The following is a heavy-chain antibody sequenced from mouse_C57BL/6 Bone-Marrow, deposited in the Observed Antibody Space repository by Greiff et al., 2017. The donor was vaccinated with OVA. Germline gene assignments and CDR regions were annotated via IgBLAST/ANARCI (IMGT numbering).Heavy chain of an antibody. CDR2: ISSGSSTI. CDR3: ARSLFSAWFAY. D-gene: IGHD3-1*01. CDR1: GFTFSDYG. Sequence: EVMLVESGGGLVKPGGSLKLSCAASGFTFSDYGMHWVRQAPEKGLEWVAYISSGSSTIYYADTVKGRFTISRDNAKNTLFLQMTSLRSEDTAMYYCARSLFSAWFAYWGQGTLVTVSA. V-gene: IGHV5-17*01. J-gene: IGHJ3*01.